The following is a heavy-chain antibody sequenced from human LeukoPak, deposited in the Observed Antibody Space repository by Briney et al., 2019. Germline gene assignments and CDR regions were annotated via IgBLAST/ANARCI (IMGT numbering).Heavy chain of an antibody. D-gene: IGHD6-19*01. V-gene: IGHV3-9*03. Sequence: GGSLRLSCAASGFTVGDYAMHWVRQVPGKGLEWVSYISWNGGSINYADSVKGRFTISRDNAKNSLYLQMDSLRSEDMALYYCTKGQWQAFDYWGQGALVTIST. J-gene: IGHJ4*02. CDR2: ISWNGGSI. CDR3: TKGQWQAFDY. CDR1: GFTVGDYA.